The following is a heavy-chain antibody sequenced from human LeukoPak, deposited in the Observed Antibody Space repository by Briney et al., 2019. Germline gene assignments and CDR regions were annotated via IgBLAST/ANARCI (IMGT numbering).Heavy chain of an antibody. Sequence: SETLSLTCTVSGGSITGYYWSWIRQPPGKGLEWIAYVRDNGESNYNPSLKSRVTISVDTRNNQISLRLNFVTAADTAIYYCARQPAGTAAFDIWGLGTMATVSS. CDR3: ARQPAGTAAFDI. D-gene: IGHD1-14*01. J-gene: IGHJ3*02. CDR2: VRDNGES. V-gene: IGHV4-59*08. CDR1: GGSITGYY.